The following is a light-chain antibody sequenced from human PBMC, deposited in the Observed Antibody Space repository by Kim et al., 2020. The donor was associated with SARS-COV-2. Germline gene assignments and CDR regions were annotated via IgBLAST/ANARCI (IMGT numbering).Light chain of an antibody. Sequence: LSPGERATLSCRASQSVRSNYLAWYQQKPGQAPRLLIYGASSRATGTPDRFSGSGSGTDFTLTISRLEPEDFAVYYCQQYGSSPYTFGQGTKLEI. CDR3: QQYGSSPYT. J-gene: IGKJ2*01. CDR1: QSVRSNY. CDR2: GAS. V-gene: IGKV3-20*01.